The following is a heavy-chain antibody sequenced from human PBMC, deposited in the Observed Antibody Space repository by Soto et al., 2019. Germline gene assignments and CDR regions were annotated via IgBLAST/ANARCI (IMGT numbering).Heavy chain of an antibody. CDR3: ARGVSAWFGELLGQYYYGMDV. CDR2: IYYSGST. J-gene: IGHJ6*02. CDR1: GGSISSYY. D-gene: IGHD3-10*01. Sequence: SGTLSLTCTVSGGSISSYYWSWIRQPPGKGLEWIGYIYYSGSTNYNPSLKSRVTISVDTSKNQFSLKLSSVTAADTAVYYCARGVSAWFGELLGQYYYGMDVWGQGTTVTVSS. V-gene: IGHV4-59*01.